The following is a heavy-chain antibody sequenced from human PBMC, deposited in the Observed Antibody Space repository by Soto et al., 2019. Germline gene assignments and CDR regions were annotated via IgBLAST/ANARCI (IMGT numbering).Heavy chain of an antibody. D-gene: IGHD1-1*01. CDR2: FYRGGAT. V-gene: IGHV3-53*02. J-gene: IGHJ6*02. CDR3: ARELGWNDLLITYYYGMDF. Sequence: EVQLVETGGGLIQPGGSLRLSCEVSGFSVSDSSMSWVRQAPGKGLEWVSVFYRGGATDYADSVKCRGTASRDTFKNTLFLPMDSLTVEDTAVYFCARELGWNDLLITYYYGMDFWGQGTTVTVS. CDR1: GFSVSDSS.